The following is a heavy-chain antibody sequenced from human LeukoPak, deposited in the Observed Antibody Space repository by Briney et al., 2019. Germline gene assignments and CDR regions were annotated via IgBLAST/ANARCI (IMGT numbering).Heavy chain of an antibody. CDR1: GFTFSSYS. CDR2: ISSSSSYI. CDR3: ARENYYGSGSQYFDY. J-gene: IGHJ4*02. V-gene: IGHV3-21*01. D-gene: IGHD3-10*01. Sequence: NPGGFLRLSCAASGFTFSSYSMNWVRQAPGKGLEWVSSISSSSSYIYYADSVKGRFTISRDNAKNSLYLQMNSLRAEDTAVYYCARENYYGSGSQYFDYWGQGTLVTVSS.